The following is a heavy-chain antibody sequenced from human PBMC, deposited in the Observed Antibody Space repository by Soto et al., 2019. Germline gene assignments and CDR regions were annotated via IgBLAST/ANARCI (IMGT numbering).Heavy chain of an antibody. D-gene: IGHD5-18*01. Sequence: SQTLSLTCAISGDSVSSNSGAWNWIRQSPSRGLEWLGRTYYRSKWYNGYAVSVKSRITINPDTSKNQFSLQLSSVTPEDTAVYYCTGQSVDGAIDYLGQGTSVPVSS. J-gene: IGHJ4*02. CDR3: TGQSVDGAIDY. CDR1: GDSVSSNSGA. V-gene: IGHV6-1*01. CDR2: TYYRSKWYN.